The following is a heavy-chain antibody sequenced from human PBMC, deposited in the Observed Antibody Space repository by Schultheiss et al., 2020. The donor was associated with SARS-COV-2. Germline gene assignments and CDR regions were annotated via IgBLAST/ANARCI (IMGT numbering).Heavy chain of an antibody. CDR1: GGSVSSGTYY. CDR2: IYYSGST. D-gene: IGHD3-16*01. J-gene: IGHJ5*02. CDR3: ARYEAP. Sequence: SETLSLTCSVSGGSVSSGTYYWSWIRQRPGEGLEWIGSIYYSGSTYYNPSLKSRVTISVDTSKNQFSLKLSSVTAADTAVYYCARYEAPWGQGTLVTVSS. V-gene: IGHV4-39*01.